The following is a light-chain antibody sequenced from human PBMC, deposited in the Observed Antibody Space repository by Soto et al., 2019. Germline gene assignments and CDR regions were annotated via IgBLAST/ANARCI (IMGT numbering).Light chain of an antibody. CDR2: GNS. V-gene: IGLV1-40*01. Sequence: QLVLTQPPSVSGAPGQRVIISCTGSSSNIGAGYDVHWYLQLPGTAPKLLIYGNSNRPSGVPDRFSGSKSGTSASLAITGLQAEDEADYYCQSYDSSLPVVFGGGTKLTVL. CDR3: QSYDSSLPVV. CDR1: SSNIGAGYD. J-gene: IGLJ2*01.